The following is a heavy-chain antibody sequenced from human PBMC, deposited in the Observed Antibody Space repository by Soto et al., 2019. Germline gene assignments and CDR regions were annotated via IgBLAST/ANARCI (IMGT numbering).Heavy chain of an antibody. Sequence: GGSLRLSCAASGFTFNNYGMHWVRQAPGKGLEWVAVISYDGSNKYYADSVKGRFTISRENSKNTLYLQMNNLRPEDTAVYYCAKEQQQLVSDYWGQGILVTVS. J-gene: IGHJ4*02. V-gene: IGHV3-30*18. D-gene: IGHD6-13*01. CDR2: ISYDGSNK. CDR1: GFTFNNYG. CDR3: AKEQQQLVSDY.